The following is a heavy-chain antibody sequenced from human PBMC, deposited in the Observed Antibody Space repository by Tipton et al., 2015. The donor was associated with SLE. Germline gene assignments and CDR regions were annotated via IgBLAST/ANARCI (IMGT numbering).Heavy chain of an antibody. J-gene: IGHJ6*02. D-gene: IGHD3-9*01. V-gene: IGHV4-34*01. CDR3: ARAPTGYFDWLSIYYYGMDV. CDR2: INHSGST. CDR1: GGSFSGYY. Sequence: TLSLTCAVYGGSFSGYYWSWIRQPPGKGLEWIGEINHSGSTNYNPSLKSRVTISVDTSKNQFSLKLSSVTAADTAVYYCARAPTGYFDWLSIYYYGMDVWGQGTTVTVSS.